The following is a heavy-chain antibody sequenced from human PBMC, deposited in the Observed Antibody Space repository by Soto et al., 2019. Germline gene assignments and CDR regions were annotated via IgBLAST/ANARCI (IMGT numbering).Heavy chain of an antibody. Sequence: SETLSLTCAVSGYSISSSNWWGWIRQPPGKGLEWIGYIYYSGSTYYNPSLKSRVTISVDTSKNQFSRKLSSVTAADTAVYYCAGLQSMRLSGLDPWGQGTLVTVSS. CDR3: AGLQSMRLSGLDP. CDR1: GYSISSSNW. D-gene: IGHD3-16*02. J-gene: IGHJ5*02. CDR2: IYYSGST. V-gene: IGHV4-28*01.